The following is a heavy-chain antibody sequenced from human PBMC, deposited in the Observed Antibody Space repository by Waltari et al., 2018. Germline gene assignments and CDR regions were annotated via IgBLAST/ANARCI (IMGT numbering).Heavy chain of an antibody. CDR3: ARDRGRGLYLDS. D-gene: IGHD2-15*01. Sequence: SRVRQVQGKGREWLGQVQRRGRSNRNPSFASRVTISVDTYYNQFSLRLTSAIAADTAVYYCARDRGRGLYLDSWGPGTLVSVSP. J-gene: IGHJ4*02. CDR2: VQRRGRS. V-gene: IGHV4-4*02.